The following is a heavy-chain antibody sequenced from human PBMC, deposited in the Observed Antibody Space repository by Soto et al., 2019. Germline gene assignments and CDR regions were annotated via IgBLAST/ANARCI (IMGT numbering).Heavy chain of an antibody. CDR3: ARDYYDSSGYYPTNYGMDV. V-gene: IGHV3-30-3*01. J-gene: IGHJ6*02. D-gene: IGHD3-22*01. CDR1: GFTFSSYA. CDR2: ISYDGSNK. Sequence: GGSLRLSCAASGFTFSSYAMHWVRQAPGKGLEWVAVISYDGSNKYYADSVKGRFTISRDNSKNTLYLQMNSLRAEDTAVYYCARDYYDSSGYYPTNYGMDVWGQGTTVTVSS.